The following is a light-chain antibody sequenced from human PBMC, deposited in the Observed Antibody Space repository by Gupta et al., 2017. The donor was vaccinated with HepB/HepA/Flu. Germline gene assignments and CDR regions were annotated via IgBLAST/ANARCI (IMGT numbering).Light chain of an antibody. Sequence: EIVMTQSPATLSVSPGERATLSCRASQSVGSNLAWYQQKTGQAPRLLIYGASTRATGIPARFSGSGSGTEFTLTISSLQSVDFAVYYCQQYNNWPITFGQGTRLEIK. CDR3: QQYNNWPIT. V-gene: IGKV3-15*01. CDR1: QSVGSN. CDR2: GAS. J-gene: IGKJ5*01.